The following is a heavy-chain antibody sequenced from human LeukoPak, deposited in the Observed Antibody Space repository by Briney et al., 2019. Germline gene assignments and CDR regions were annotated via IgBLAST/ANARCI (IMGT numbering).Heavy chain of an antibody. Sequence: SETLSLTCTVSGDSISSYYWSWTRQPPGKGLEWIGYIYNSETPNYNPSLESRVTISEDTSKNQFSLMLTSVTAADTAVYYCARVVYSHYWPEGMDVWGQGTTVTVSS. CDR1: GDSISSYY. J-gene: IGHJ6*02. CDR3: ARVVYSHYWPEGMDV. D-gene: IGHD4-11*01. V-gene: IGHV4-59*01. CDR2: IYNSETP.